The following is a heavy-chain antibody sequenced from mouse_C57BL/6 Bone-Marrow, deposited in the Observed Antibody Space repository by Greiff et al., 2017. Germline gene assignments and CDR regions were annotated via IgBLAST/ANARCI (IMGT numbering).Heavy chain of an antibody. V-gene: IGHV14-4*01. J-gene: IGHJ2*01. CDR1: GFNIKDDY. CDR2: IDPENGDT. D-gene: IGHD2-1*01. Sequence: EVQGVESGAELVRPGASVKLSCTASGFNIKDDYMHWVKQRPEQGLEWIGWIDPENGDTEYASKFQGKATITADTSSNTAYLQLSSLTSEDTAVYYCTSYGNYDYFDYWGQGTTLTVSS. CDR3: TSYGNYDYFDY.